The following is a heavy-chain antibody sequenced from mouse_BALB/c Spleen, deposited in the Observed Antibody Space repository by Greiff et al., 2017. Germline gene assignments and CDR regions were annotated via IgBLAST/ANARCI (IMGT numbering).Heavy chain of an antibody. CDR1: GFTFSSYG. D-gene: IGHD2-4*01. CDR2: ISSGGSYT. V-gene: IGHV5-6*01. CDR3: SREKDDYDRAMDY. Sequence: EVHLVESGGDLVKPGGSLKLSCAASGFTFSSYGMSWVRQTPDKRLEWVATISSGGSYTYSPDSVKGRFTISRDNAKNTLYLQMGSLKSEDTAMYYWSREKDDYDRAMDYWGQGTSGTGSS. J-gene: IGHJ4*01.